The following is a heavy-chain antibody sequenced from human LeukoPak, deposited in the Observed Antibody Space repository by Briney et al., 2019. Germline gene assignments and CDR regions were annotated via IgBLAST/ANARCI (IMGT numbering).Heavy chain of an antibody. Sequence: SVKVSCKASGGTFSSYAISWVRQAPGQGLEWMGGIIPIFGTANYAQKFQGRVTITTDESTSTAYMELSSLRSEDTAVYYCARDSGYCSSTSCYSWFDPWGQGTLVTVSS. D-gene: IGHD2-2*02. CDR2: IIPIFGTA. CDR3: ARDSGYCSSTSCYSWFDP. J-gene: IGHJ5*02. CDR1: GGTFSSYA. V-gene: IGHV1-69*05.